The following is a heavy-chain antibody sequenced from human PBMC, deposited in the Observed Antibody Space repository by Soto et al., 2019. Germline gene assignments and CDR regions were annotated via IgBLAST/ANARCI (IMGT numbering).Heavy chain of an antibody. CDR2: MNPNSGNT. V-gene: IGHV1-8*01. J-gene: IGHJ4*02. CDR3: ARIFYCSSTSCYRGGVPY. D-gene: IGHD2-2*02. Sequence: ASVNVSCKASGYTFTSYYINWVRQATGQGLEWMGWMNPNSGNTGYAQKFQGRVTMTRNTSISTAYMELSSLRSEDTAVYYCARIFYCSSTSCYRGGVPYWGQGTLVTVSS. CDR1: GYTFTSYY.